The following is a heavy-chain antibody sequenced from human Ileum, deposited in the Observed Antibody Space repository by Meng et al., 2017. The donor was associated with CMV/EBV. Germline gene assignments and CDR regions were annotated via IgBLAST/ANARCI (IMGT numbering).Heavy chain of an antibody. CDR2: IHPTGTT. CDR1: GGSLTSYY. CDR3: ARAAARGVPVDL. V-gene: IGHV4-4*07. Sequence: QWQLHESGPRLLQPSETLSLTCTVTGGSLTSYYWTWIRQPAGKGLEWIGRIHPTGTTDDNPSLRSRVSMSLDKSKNQFSLKLTSVTAADTAVYYCARAAARGVPVDLWGQGTLVTVSS. J-gene: IGHJ5*02. D-gene: IGHD3-10*01.